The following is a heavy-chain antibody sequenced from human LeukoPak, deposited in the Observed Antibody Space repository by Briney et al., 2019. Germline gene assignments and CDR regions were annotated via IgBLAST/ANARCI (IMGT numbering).Heavy chain of an antibody. CDR2: IYYSGST. J-gene: IGHJ4*02. CDR3: ARDRTSYSSGYYYYFDY. CDR1: GGSISSSSYY. V-gene: IGHV4-39*07. D-gene: IGHD3-22*01. Sequence: SETLSLTCTVSGGSISSSSYYWGWIRQPPGKGLEWIGSIYYSGSTYYNPSLKSRVTISVDTSKNQFSLKLSSVTAADTAVYYCARDRTSYSSGYYYYFDYWGQGTLVTVSS.